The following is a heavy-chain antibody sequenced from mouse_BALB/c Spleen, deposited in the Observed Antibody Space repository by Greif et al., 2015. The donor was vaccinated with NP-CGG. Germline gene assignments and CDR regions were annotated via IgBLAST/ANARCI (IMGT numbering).Heavy chain of an antibody. CDR1: GFTFSSFG. J-gene: IGHJ4*01. CDR3: ARLGITTDAMDY. Sequence: EVKVVESGGGLVQPGGSRKLSCAASGFTFSSFGMHWVRQAPEKGLEWVAYISSGSSTIYYADTVEGRFTISRDNPKNTLFLQMTSLRSEDTAMYYCARLGITTDAMDYWGQGTSVTVSS. V-gene: IGHV5-17*02. D-gene: IGHD2-4*01. CDR2: ISSGSSTI.